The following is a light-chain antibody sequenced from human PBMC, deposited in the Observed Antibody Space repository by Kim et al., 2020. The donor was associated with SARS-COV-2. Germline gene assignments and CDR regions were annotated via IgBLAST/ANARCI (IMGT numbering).Light chain of an antibody. Sequence: TVTISCTGSSGSIASNYVQWYQQRPGSAPTTVIYEDNQRPSGVPDRFSGSIDSSSNSASLTISGLKTEDEADYYCQSYDSSNRVFGGGTQLTVL. CDR3: QSYDSSNRV. CDR2: EDN. J-gene: IGLJ2*01. V-gene: IGLV6-57*02. CDR1: SGSIASNY.